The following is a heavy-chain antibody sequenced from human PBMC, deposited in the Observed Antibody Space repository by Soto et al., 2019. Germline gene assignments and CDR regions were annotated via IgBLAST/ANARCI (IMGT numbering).Heavy chain of an antibody. CDR2: ISSSSSTT. J-gene: IGHJ4*02. CDR1: GFTFSSYA. Sequence: QPGGSLRLSCAASGFTFSSYAMRWVRQAPGKGLEWVSYISSSSSTTFYTDSVKGRFTVSRDNAKNSLYLQMSSLRAEDTAVYYCARVPSSSYHYFDYWGQGTPVTVSS. V-gene: IGHV3-48*01. CDR3: ARVPSSSYHYFDY. D-gene: IGHD2-2*01.